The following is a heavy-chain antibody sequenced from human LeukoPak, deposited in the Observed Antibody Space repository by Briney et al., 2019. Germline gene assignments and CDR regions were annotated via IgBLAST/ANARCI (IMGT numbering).Heavy chain of an antibody. Sequence: GGSLRLSCAASGFTFSSYAMSWVRQAPGKGLEWVSAISGSSGSTYYADSVKGRFTISRDNSKNTLCLQMSSLRAEDPAVYYCAKDRGSSSLYFDYWGQGTLVTVSS. CDR1: GFTFSSYA. D-gene: IGHD6-13*01. CDR3: AKDRGSSSLYFDY. CDR2: ISGSSGST. V-gene: IGHV3-23*01. J-gene: IGHJ4*02.